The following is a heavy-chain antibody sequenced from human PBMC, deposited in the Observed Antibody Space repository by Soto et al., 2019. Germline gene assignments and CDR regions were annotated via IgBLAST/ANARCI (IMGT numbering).Heavy chain of an antibody. Sequence: SVKVSCRASGNTFTCYAMHWVRLAPGQRLEWMGWINAGNGNTKYSQKFQGRVTITRDTSASTAYMELSSLRSEDTAFYFCARATQSYYDTGGYYSYVHWGQGTQVTVSS. CDR1: GNTFTCYA. CDR2: INAGNGNT. CDR3: ARATQSYYDTGGYYSYVH. D-gene: IGHD3-22*01. J-gene: IGHJ4*02. V-gene: IGHV1-3*01.